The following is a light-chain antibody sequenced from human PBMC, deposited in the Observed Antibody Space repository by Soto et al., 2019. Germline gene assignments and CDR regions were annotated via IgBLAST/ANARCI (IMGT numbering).Light chain of an antibody. Sequence: PARFSGGGSGTEFTLTISSLQSEDFAVYYCQHYNYWPPGYTFGQGTKLEIK. CDR3: QHYNYWPPGYT. J-gene: IGKJ2*01. V-gene: IGKV3-15*01.